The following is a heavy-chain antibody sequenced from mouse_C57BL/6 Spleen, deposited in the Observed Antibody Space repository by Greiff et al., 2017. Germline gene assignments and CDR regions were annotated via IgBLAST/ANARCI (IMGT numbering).Heavy chain of an antibody. V-gene: IGHV1-55*01. CDR1: GYTFTSYW. D-gene: IGHD2-5*01. Sequence: QVQLQQPGAELVKPGASVKMSCKASGYTFTSYWITWVKQRPGQGLEWIGDIYPGSGSTNYNEKFKSKATLTVDTSSSTAYMQLSSLTSEDSAVYYCARMGSNSLYWYFDVWGTGTTVTVSS. J-gene: IGHJ1*03. CDR2: IYPGSGST. CDR3: ARMGSNSLYWYFDV.